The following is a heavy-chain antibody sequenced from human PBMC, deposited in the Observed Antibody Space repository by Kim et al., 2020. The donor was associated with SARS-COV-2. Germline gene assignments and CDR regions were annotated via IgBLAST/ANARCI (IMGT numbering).Heavy chain of an antibody. V-gene: IGHV3-48*03. Sequence: GGSLRLSCAASGFTFRSYEMHWVRQAPGKGLEWVSCISGSGSSKYYADSVKGRFTISRDNAKDTLYLQMNGLRAEDTAVYYCAREVVVSPDAFDIWGQGTMVTVSS. CDR1: GFTFRSYE. J-gene: IGHJ3*02. D-gene: IGHD3-22*01. CDR3: AREVVVSPDAFDI. CDR2: ISGSGSSK.